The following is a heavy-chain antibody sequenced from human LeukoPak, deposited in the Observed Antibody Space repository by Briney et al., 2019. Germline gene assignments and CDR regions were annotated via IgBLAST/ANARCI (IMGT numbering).Heavy chain of an antibody. CDR2: ISNSSSAT. J-gene: IGHJ4*02. CDR1: GFSFSSYS. D-gene: IGHD1-26*01. CDR3: ARDPGGSYDY. V-gene: IGHV3-48*04. Sequence: PGGSLRLSCVASGFSFSSYSMNWIRQAPGKGLEWVSYISNSSSATQYADSVKGRFTISRDNSKNTLSLQMNSLRAEDTAVYYCARDPGGSYDYWGQGTLVTVSS.